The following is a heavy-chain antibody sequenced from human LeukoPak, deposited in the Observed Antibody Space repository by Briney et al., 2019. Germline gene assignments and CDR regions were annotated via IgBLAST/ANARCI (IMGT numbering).Heavy chain of an antibody. V-gene: IGHV4-34*01. CDR2: INHSGST. CDR3: ARGILGRITMVWGGRWFDP. D-gene: IGHD3-10*01. J-gene: IGHJ5*02. Sequence: SETLSLTRADYGGSFSGYYWSWIRQPPGKGLEWIGEINHSGSTNYNPSLKSRVTISVDTSKNQFSLKLSSVTAADTAVYYCARGILGRITMVWGGRWFDPWGQETLVTVSS. CDR1: GGSFSGYY.